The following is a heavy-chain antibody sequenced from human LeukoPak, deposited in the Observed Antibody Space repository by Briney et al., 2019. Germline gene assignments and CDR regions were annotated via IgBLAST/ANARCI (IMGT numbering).Heavy chain of an antibody. CDR2: ISGSGGST. Sequence: GGSLRLSCAASGFTFSSYAMSWVRQAPGKGLEWVSAISGSGGSTYYADSVKGRFTISGDNSKNTLYLQMNSLRAEDTAVYYCARDRAWNYFDYWGQGTLVTVSS. D-gene: IGHD3-3*01. CDR1: GFTFSSYA. CDR3: ARDRAWNYFDY. V-gene: IGHV3-23*01. J-gene: IGHJ4*02.